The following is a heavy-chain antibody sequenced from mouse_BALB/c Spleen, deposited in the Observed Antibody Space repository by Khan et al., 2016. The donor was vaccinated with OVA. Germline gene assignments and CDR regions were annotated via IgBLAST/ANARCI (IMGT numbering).Heavy chain of an antibody. CDR2: IRSTAINHAT. Sequence: EVKLEESGGGLVQPGGSMKLSCAASGFTFSDAWMYWVRQSPEKGLEWVAEIRSTAINHATYYAESVRGRFTISRDDSKSSVYLQMTSLRPEDTGIYYCTPNDVRYYYSMGDWGQGTSVTVSS. CDR3: TPNDVRYYYSMGD. V-gene: IGHV6-6*01. CDR1: GFTFSDAW. J-gene: IGHJ4*01. D-gene: IGHD2-12*01.